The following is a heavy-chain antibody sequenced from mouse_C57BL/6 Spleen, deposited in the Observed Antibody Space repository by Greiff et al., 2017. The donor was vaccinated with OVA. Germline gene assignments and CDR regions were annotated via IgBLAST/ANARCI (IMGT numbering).Heavy chain of an antibody. CDR2: ISDGGSYT. CDR3: ARDDDYDGGTAY. D-gene: IGHD2-4*01. V-gene: IGHV5-4*01. Sequence: EVMLVESGGGLVKPGGSLKLSCAASGFTFSSYAMSWVRQTPEKRLEWVATISDGGSYTYYPDNVKGRFTISRDNAKNNLYLQMSHLKSEDTAMYYCARDDDYDGGTAYWGQGTLVTVSA. J-gene: IGHJ3*01. CDR1: GFTFSSYA.